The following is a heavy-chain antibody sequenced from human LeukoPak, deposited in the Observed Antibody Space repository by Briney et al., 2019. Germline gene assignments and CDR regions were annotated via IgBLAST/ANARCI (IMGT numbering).Heavy chain of an antibody. Sequence: GGSLRLFCAASGFTFSSYSMNWVRQAPGKGLEWVSYISSSSSTIYYADSVKGRFTISRDNAKNSLYLQMSSLRAEDTAVYYCARVAETMVRGVITYYFDYWGQGTLVTVSS. D-gene: IGHD3-10*01. CDR1: GFTFSSYS. CDR3: ARVAETMVRGVITYYFDY. V-gene: IGHV3-48*01. CDR2: ISSSSSTI. J-gene: IGHJ4*02.